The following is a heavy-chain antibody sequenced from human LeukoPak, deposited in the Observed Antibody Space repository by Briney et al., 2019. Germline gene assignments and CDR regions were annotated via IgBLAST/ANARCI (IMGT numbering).Heavy chain of an antibody. V-gene: IGHV3-11*01. D-gene: IGHD4-23*01. CDR1: GFTFSDYY. CDR2: ISSSGSTI. CDR3: AILTVVRSGVVDGVDV. J-gene: IGHJ6*02. Sequence: GGSLRLSCAASGFTFSDYYMSWIRQAPGKGLEWVSYISSSGSTIYYADSVKGRFTISRDNAKNSLYLQMNSLRAEDTAVYYCAILTVVRSGVVDGVDVWGQGTTVTVSS.